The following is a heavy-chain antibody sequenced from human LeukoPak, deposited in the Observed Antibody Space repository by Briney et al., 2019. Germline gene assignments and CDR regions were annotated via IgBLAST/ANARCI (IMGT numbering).Heavy chain of an antibody. D-gene: IGHD3-10*01. Sequence: SETLSLTCTVSGGSISSYYWSWIRQPPGKGLEWIGYIYYSGSTNYNPSLKSRVTISVDTSKNQFSLKLSSVTAADTAVYYCARGIWFGETYYFDYWGQGTLVTVSS. V-gene: IGHV4-59*01. CDR3: ARGIWFGETYYFDY. J-gene: IGHJ4*02. CDR1: GGSISSYY. CDR2: IYYSGST.